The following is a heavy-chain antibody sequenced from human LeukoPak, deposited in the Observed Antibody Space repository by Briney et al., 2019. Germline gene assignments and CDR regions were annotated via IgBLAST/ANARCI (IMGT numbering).Heavy chain of an antibody. CDR2: LSGNGGTK. CDR1: GFTFSTYA. J-gene: IGHJ6*02. V-gene: IGHV3-23*01. CDR3: AREVLPLHYGMDV. Sequence: GGSLRLSCVASGFTFSTYAMSWVRQAPGKGLEWVSGLSGNGGTKSHADSVKGRFTISRDNAKNSLYLQMNSLRAEDTAVYYCAREVLPLHYGMDVWGQGTTVTVSS. D-gene: IGHD2-15*01.